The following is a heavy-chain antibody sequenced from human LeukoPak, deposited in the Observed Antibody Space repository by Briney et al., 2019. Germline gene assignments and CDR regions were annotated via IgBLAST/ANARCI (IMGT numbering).Heavy chain of an antibody. CDR1: GGSISSYY. D-gene: IGHD2-15*01. J-gene: IGHJ4*02. Sequence: TSETLSLTCTVSGGSISSYYWSWIRQPPGKGLEWIGYIYYSGSTNYNPSLKSRVTISVDTSKNQFSLKLSSVTAADTAVYYCARGAPVAGPYYFDYWGQGALVTVSS. CDR2: IYYSGST. V-gene: IGHV4-59*08. CDR3: ARGAPVAGPYYFDY.